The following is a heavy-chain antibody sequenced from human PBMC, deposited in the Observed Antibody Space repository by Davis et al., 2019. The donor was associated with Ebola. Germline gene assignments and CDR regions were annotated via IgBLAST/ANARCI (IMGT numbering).Heavy chain of an antibody. D-gene: IGHD2-15*01. CDR1: GFTFDDYA. CDR3: AKDIGSLLFDAFDV. V-gene: IGHV3-9*01. CDR2: ISWNSGNR. Sequence: GGSLRLSCVGSGFTFDDYAIHWVRQAPGKGLEWVSSISWNSGNRNYADSVRGRFIISRDNARNSVQLQMNSLRPEDTALYYCAKDIGSLLFDAFDVWGQETMVTVSS. J-gene: IGHJ3*01.